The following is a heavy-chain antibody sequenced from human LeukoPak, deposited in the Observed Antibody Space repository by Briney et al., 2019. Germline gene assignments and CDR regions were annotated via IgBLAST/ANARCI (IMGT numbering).Heavy chain of an antibody. CDR1: GFTLGNYA. V-gene: IGHV3-33*01. J-gene: IGHJ2*01. Sequence: GKSLTLSCAASGFTLGNYAMHWVRQAPGKGLEWVAALWYDGTKKYYTDSVAGRFAISRDNSKNTLYLQMNSLRAEDSAVYYCARAPPTDWYFDLWGRGTPFTVSS. D-gene: IGHD4-17*01. CDR3: ARAPPTDWYFDL. CDR2: LWYDGTKK.